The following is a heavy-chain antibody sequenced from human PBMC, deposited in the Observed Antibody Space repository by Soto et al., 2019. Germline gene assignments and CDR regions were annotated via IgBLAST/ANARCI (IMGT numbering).Heavy chain of an antibody. V-gene: IGHV4-34*01. D-gene: IGHD5-12*01. J-gene: IGHJ4*02. CDR1: GGSFSGYY. Sequence: PSEALSLTCAVYGGSFSGYYWSWIRQPPGKGLEWIGEINHSGSTNYNPSLKSRVTISVDTSKNQFSLKLSSVTAADTAVYYCALSATISTPHGYWGQGTLVTVSS. CDR2: INHSGST. CDR3: ALSATISTPHGY.